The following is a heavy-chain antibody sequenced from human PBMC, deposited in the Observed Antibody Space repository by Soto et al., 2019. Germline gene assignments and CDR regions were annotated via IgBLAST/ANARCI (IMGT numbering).Heavy chain of an antibody. CDR3: ARSLSARPEADI. D-gene: IGHD6-6*01. CDR1: GGSISSYY. Sequence: QLQESGPGLVKPSETLSLTCTVSGGSISSYYWSWIRQPPGKGLEWIGYVYHSGSSYYKYNPSLKSRVTISVDTSKNQFSLTVNSVTAADTAVYYCARSLSARPEADIWGQGTMFTVSS. CDR2: VYHSGSSYY. J-gene: IGHJ3*02. V-gene: IGHV4-59*01.